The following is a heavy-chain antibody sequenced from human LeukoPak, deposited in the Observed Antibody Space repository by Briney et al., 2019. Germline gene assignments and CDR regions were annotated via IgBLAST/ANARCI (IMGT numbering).Heavy chain of an antibody. J-gene: IGHJ4*02. CDR1: RFPFSIYE. CDR2: IHSSGTVK. V-gene: IGHV3-48*03. CDR3: ALLTVASDFDY. D-gene: IGHD5-12*01. Sequence: PGGSLRLSCVVSRFPFSIYEMNWVRQAPGKWLEWVSNIHSSGTVKYYSDSVKGRFSISRDNAKSSLYLQMNSLRVEDTAVYYCALLTVASDFDYWGQGALVTVSS.